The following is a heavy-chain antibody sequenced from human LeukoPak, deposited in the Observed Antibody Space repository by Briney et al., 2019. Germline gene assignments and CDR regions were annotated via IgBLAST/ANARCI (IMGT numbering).Heavy chain of an antibody. CDR2: MNPNSGNT. V-gene: IGHV1-8*01. J-gene: IGHJ3*02. Sequence: GASVKVSCKASGYTFTSYDINRVRQATGQGLEWMGWMNPNSGNTGYAQKFQGRVTMTRNTSISTAYMELSSLRSEDTAVYYCARVGEESVTVTDVFDIWGQGTMVTVSS. CDR3: ARVGEESVTVTDVFDI. D-gene: IGHD4-17*01. CDR1: GYTFTSYD.